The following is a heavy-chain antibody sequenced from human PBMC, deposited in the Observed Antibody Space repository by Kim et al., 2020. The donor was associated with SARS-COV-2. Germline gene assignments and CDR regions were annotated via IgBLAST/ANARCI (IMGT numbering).Heavy chain of an antibody. CDR2: ISASGDST. CDR3: AKDRTPSRWLQSPFDD. CDR1: GFIFSNYA. J-gene: IGHJ4*02. V-gene: IGHV3-23*01. D-gene: IGHD5-12*01. Sequence: GGSLRLSCAASGFIFSNYAMNWVRQAPGKGLEWVSSISASGDSTYYADSVKGRFTISRDYFKNMLYLQMNSLRAEDTAVYYCAKDRTPSRWLQSPFDDWGQGTLVTVSS.